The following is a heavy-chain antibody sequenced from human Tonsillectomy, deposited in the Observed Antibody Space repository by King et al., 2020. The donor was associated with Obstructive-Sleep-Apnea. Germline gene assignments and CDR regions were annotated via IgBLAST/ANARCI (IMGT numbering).Heavy chain of an antibody. CDR2: ISSDGSVT. J-gene: IGHJ4*02. CDR1: GFTFSSYW. V-gene: IGHV3-74*01. Sequence: VQLVESGGGLVQPGGSLRLSCAASGFTFSSYWMHWVRQSPGKGLLWVSRISSDGSVTTYADFMKGRFTVSRDDAKNTLYLQMNSLRADDTAVYYCVRAVAGFGDYWGQGTLVTVSS. D-gene: IGHD6-19*01. CDR3: VRAVAGFGDY.